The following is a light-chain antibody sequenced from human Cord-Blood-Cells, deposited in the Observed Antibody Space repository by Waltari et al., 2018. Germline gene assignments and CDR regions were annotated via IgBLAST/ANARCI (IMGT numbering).Light chain of an antibody. Sequence: QSALTQPASVSGSPGQSITISCTGTSSDVGSYNLVSWYQQHPGKAPKLIVYEGSKRPAGVSNRFSCSKSGNTASLTIAGLQAEDEADYYCCSYAGSSTYVFGTGTKVTVL. CDR1: SSDVGSYNL. CDR2: EGS. J-gene: IGLJ1*01. CDR3: CSYAGSSTYV. V-gene: IGLV2-23*01.